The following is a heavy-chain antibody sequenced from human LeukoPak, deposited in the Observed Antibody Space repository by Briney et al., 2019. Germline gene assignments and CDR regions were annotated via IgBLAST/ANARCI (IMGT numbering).Heavy chain of an antibody. V-gene: IGHV3-23*01. Sequence: PGGSLRLSGAASGFTFSSYAMSWVRQAPGKGLKWGSGISGRGVSTDYADSVKGRFTISRDNSKNTLYLQMNSLRDEDTDVYYCAKDQKYSGSYFSPRYWGQGTLVIVSS. CDR1: GFTFSSYA. CDR2: ISGRGVST. J-gene: IGHJ4*02. CDR3: AKDQKYSGSYFSPRY. D-gene: IGHD1-26*01.